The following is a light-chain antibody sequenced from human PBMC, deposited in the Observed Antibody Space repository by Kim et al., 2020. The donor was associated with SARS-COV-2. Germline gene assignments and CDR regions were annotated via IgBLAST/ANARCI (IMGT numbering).Light chain of an antibody. V-gene: IGKV3-15*01. Sequence: IVMTQSQVTLCVSPGERVTLSCRASQSISSNLGWYQQKPGQAPRLLIYGASTRATGIPARFSGSGSGTEFTLTISSLQSEDFAVYCCQQYNDWPCSFGQGTTV. J-gene: IGKJ1*01. CDR2: GAS. CDR3: QQYNDWPCS. CDR1: QSISSN.